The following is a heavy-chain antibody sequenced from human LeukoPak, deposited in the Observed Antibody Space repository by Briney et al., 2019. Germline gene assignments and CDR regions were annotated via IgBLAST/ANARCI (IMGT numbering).Heavy chain of an antibody. D-gene: IGHD3-22*01. CDR2: INPNSGGT. Sequence: ASVKVSCKASGYTFTGYYMHWVRQAPGQGLEWMGWINPNSGGTNYAQKFQGRVTMTRDTSISTAYIELSRLRSDDTAVYYCAREGGRMSYYYDSSGRRAFDIWGQGTMVTVSS. CDR3: AREGGRMSYYYDSSGRRAFDI. V-gene: IGHV1-2*02. J-gene: IGHJ3*02. CDR1: GYTFTGYY.